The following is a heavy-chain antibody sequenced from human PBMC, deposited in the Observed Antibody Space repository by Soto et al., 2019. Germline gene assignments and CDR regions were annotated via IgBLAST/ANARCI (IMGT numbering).Heavy chain of an antibody. V-gene: IGHV2-26*04. Sequence: QVTVKESGPVLGKPTETLTLTCTVSGFSLSNAGLGVSWIRQPPGKALEWLAHIFSNDEKSYSTSLKSRLTISKDTSKSQVVLTMTNIDPVDTATYYCASTYSTSWYWFDPWGQGTLVTVSS. CDR2: IFSNDEK. CDR3: ASTYSTSWYWFDP. J-gene: IGHJ5*02. CDR1: GFSLSNAGLG. D-gene: IGHD6-13*01.